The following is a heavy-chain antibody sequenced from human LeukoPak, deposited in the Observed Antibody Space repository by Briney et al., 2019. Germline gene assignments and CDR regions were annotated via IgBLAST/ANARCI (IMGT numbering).Heavy chain of an antibody. CDR1: GFTFRNSY. V-gene: IGHV3-7*01. J-gene: IGHJ4*02. CDR3: ARAAVYCSSSTCRTNFDS. D-gene: IGHD2-2*01. Sequence: GGSLRLSCAASGFTFRNSYMSWVRQAPGKGLEWVAYMNHDGSGQSHVDSVRGRFTISRDNAKNSLYLQMNSLRVEDTAVYYCARAAVYCSSSTCRTNFDSWGQGTLVTVSS. CDR2: MNHDGSGQ.